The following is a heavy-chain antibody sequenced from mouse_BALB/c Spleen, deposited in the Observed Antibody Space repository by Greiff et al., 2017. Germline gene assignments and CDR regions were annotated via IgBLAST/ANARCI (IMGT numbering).Heavy chain of an antibody. V-gene: IGHV1S127*01. CDR2: IDPSDSYT. CDR3: TRYTGFDY. D-gene: IGHD4-1*01. CDR1: GYTFTSYW. Sequence: VKLQQPGAELVKPGASVKMSCKASGYTFTSYWMHWVKQRPGQGLEWIGVIDPSDSYTSYNQKFKGKATLTVDTSSSTAYMQLSSLTSEDSAVYYCTRYTGFDYWGQGTTLTVSS. J-gene: IGHJ2*01.